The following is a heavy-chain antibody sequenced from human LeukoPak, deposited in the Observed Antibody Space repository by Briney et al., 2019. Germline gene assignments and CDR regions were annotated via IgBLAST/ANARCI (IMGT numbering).Heavy chain of an antibody. CDR3: AREVREYQLLGSIDY. Sequence: PGGSLRLSCAASGFTFSSYSMNWVRQAPGKGLEWVSSISSSSSYIYYADSVKGRFTISRGNAKNSLYLQMNSLRAEDTAVYYCAREVREYQLLGSIDYWGQGTLVTVSS. J-gene: IGHJ4*02. D-gene: IGHD2-2*01. V-gene: IGHV3-21*01. CDR1: GFTFSSYS. CDR2: ISSSSSYI.